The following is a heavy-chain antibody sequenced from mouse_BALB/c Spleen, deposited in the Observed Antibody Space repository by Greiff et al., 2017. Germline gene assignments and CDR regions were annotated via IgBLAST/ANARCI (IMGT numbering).Heavy chain of an antibody. CDR2: INPSTGYT. D-gene: IGHD2-4*01. V-gene: IGHV1-7*01. CDR3: ARGDYDFDY. J-gene: IGHJ2*01. CDR1: GYTFTSYW. Sequence: VKLVESGAELAKPGASVKMSCKASGYTFTSYWMHWVKQRPGQGLEWIGYINPSTGYTEYNQKFKDKATLTADKSSSTAYMQLSSLTSEDSAVYYCARGDYDFDYWGQGTTLTVSS.